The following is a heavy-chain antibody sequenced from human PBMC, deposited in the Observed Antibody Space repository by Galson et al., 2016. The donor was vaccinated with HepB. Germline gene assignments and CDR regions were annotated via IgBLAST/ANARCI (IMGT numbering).Heavy chain of an antibody. D-gene: IGHD3/OR15-3a*01. CDR2: IETAGAT. Sequence: SLRLSCAASGFTFITYDMHWVRQATGKGLEWVSAIETAGATYYSAYVKGRFTISRGNARKSLYLQMNSLRAGDTAVYYCVRGTALWTLPLYYGMDVWGQGTTVTVSS. CDR1: GFTFITYD. CDR3: VRGTALWTLPLYYGMDV. J-gene: IGHJ6*02. V-gene: IGHV3-13*04.